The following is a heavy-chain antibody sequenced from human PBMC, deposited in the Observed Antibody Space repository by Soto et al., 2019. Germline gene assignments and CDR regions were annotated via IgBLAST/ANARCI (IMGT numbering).Heavy chain of an antibody. CDR1: GFTFSSYG. CDR2: ISYAGSNK. CDR3: AKTLYYDFWSGQYYYYGMDV. D-gene: IGHD3-3*01. J-gene: IGHJ6*02. Sequence: QVQLVESGGGVVQPGRSLRLSCAASGFTFSSYGMHWVRQAPGKELEWVAVISYAGSNKYYADSVKGRFTISRDNSKNKLYLQMNSLSAEATAVYYCAKTLYYDFWSGQYYYYGMDVWGQGTTVTVSS. V-gene: IGHV3-30*18.